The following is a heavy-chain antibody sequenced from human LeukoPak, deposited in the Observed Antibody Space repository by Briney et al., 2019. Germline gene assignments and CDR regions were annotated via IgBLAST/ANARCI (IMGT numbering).Heavy chain of an antibody. D-gene: IGHD1-26*01. CDR1: GFTFSSYG. Sequence: GGSLRLSCAASGFTFSSYGMHWVRQAPGKGLEWVAVIWYDGSNKYYADSVKGRFTISRDNSKNTLYLQMNSLRAEDTAMYYCARDMSGSSWYYYYGMDVWGQGTTVTVSS. CDR2: IWYDGSNK. J-gene: IGHJ6*02. V-gene: IGHV3-33*01. CDR3: ARDMSGSSWYYYYGMDV.